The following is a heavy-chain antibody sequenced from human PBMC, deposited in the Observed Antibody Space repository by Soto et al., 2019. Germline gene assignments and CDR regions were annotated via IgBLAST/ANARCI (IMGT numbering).Heavy chain of an antibody. D-gene: IGHD5-12*01. CDR3: ARDAELDGYLL. Sequence: GGSLRLSCAASGFTFSSYEMNWVRQAPGKGLEWVTYISSSGSTKYYADSVKGRFTISRDNAKNSLFLQMNSLRAEDTAVYYCARDAELDGYLLWGQGTLVTVSS. CDR2: ISSSGSTK. V-gene: IGHV3-48*03. J-gene: IGHJ4*02. CDR1: GFTFSSYE.